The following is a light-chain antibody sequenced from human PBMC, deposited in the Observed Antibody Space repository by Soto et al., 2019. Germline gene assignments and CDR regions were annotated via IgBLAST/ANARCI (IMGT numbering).Light chain of an antibody. V-gene: IGKV3D-20*02. J-gene: IGKJ4*01. CDR3: QQRSNWPLT. Sequence: EIVLTQSPGTLSLSPGERATLSCRATQSVTSSYLAWYQQRRGQAPRLLIFGASSRATGIPDRFSGSGSGTDFTLTISRLEPEDFAVYYCQQRSNWPLTFGGGTKVEIK. CDR1: QSVTSSY. CDR2: GAS.